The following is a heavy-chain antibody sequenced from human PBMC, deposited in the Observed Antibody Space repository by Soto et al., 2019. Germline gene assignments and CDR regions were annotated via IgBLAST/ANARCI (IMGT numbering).Heavy chain of an antibody. J-gene: IGHJ6*02. CDR2: ISTYNGNT. D-gene: IGHD3-16*01. V-gene: IGHV1-18*01. Sequence: ASVKVSCKASGYTFSSHGISWVRQAPGQGLEWMGWISTYNGNTNYAQKLQGRVTMTTDTSTNTAYMDLRSLTSDDTAVYFCARRLASYYYGMDVWGQGTTVTVS. CDR1: GYTFSSHG. CDR3: ARRLASYYYGMDV.